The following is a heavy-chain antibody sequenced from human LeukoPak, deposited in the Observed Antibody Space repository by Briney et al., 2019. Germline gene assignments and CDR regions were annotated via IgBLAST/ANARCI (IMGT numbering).Heavy chain of an antibody. D-gene: IGHD6-19*01. J-gene: IGHJ4*02. CDR2: IFPVDSDT. Sequence: PGESLKISCKTSGYSFTNYWIGWVRQLPGKGLEWMGIIFPVDSDTRYSPSFQGQVTISADKSISTAYLQWSSLKASDTAMYYCARRPAVAGRFNDFDYWGQGALVTVSS. V-gene: IGHV5-51*01. CDR3: ARRPAVAGRFNDFDY. CDR1: GYSFTNYW.